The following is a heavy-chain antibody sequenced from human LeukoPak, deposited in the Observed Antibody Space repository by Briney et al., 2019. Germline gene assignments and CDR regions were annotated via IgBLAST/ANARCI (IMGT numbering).Heavy chain of an antibody. J-gene: IGHJ5*02. CDR1: GFTFDDYA. V-gene: IGHV3-43D*03. Sequence: GGSLRLSCAASGFTFDDYAMHWVRQAPGKGLEWVSLISWDGGSTYYADSVKGRFTISRDNSKNSLYLQMNSLRAEYTALYYCAKEGFDPWGQGTLVTVSS. CDR3: AKEGFDP. CDR2: ISWDGGST.